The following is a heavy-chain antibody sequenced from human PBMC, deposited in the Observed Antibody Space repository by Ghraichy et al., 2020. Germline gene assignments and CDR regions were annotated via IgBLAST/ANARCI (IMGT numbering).Heavy chain of an antibody. CDR1: GFSLSTSGVG. D-gene: IGHD2-2*01. V-gene: IGHV2-5*02. CDR3: AHSRLPRIVVVPAASLKVDNWFDP. Sequence: SGPTLVKPTQTLTLTCTFSGFSLSTSGVGVGWIRQPPGKALEWLALIYWDDDKRYSPSLKSRLTITKDTSKNQVVLTMTNMDPVDTATYYCAHSRLPRIVVVPAASLKVDNWFDPWGQGTLVTVSS. J-gene: IGHJ5*02. CDR2: IYWDDDK.